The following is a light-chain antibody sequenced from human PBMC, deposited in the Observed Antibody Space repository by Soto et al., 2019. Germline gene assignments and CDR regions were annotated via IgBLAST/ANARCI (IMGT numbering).Light chain of an antibody. CDR1: QSVRSY. CDR2: DAS. J-gene: IGKJ5*01. CDR3: QQRANWPAT. Sequence: EIVLAQSPATLSLSPGERVTLTCRASQSVRSYLAWYQQKPGQAPRLLIYDASNRATGIPARFSGSGSGTDFTLTISILEPEDFAVYDGQQRANWPATFGQGTRLEIK. V-gene: IGKV3-11*01.